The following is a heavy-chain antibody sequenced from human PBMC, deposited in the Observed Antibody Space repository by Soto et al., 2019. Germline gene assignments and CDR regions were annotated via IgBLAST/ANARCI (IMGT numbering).Heavy chain of an antibody. CDR1: GFTFSSYG. J-gene: IGHJ4*02. D-gene: IGHD5-18*01. CDR3: AREETSQLLYFDY. Sequence: VQLVESGGGVVQPGRSLRLSCAASGFTFSSYGMNWVRQAPGKGLEWVADIWYDGSNKYYADSVKGRFTISRDNSKNTLYLQMHTLRAEDTAVYYCAREETSQLLYFDYWGQGTLVNLSS. V-gene: IGHV3-33*01. CDR2: IWYDGSNK.